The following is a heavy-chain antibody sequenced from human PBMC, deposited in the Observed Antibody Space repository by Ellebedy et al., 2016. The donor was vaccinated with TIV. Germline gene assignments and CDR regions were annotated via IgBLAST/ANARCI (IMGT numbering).Heavy chain of an antibody. Sequence: AASVKVSCKASGDTFNNHAINWVRQAPGKGLEWMGRISPMSGAADYAQRFQGRVTFTADKSTNTIYMDLRHLKSYETAVLSCSGWAGRYAGNFEGPFYHWGQGTLVTVSS. J-gene: IGHJ4*02. CDR2: ISPMSGAA. CDR3: SGWAGRYAGNFEGPFYH. CDR1: GDTFNNHA. D-gene: IGHD2-2*01. V-gene: IGHV1-69*06.